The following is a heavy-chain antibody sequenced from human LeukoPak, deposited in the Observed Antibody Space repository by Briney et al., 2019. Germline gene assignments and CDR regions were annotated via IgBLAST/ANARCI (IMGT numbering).Heavy chain of an antibody. D-gene: IGHD3-22*01. Sequence: SETLSLTCTVSGGSISSSSYYWGWIRQPPGKGLEWIGSIYYSGSTYYNPSLKSRVTISVDTFKNQFSLKLSSVTAADTAVYYCASSSGVITVYFDYWGQGTLVTVSS. CDR3: ASSSGVITVYFDY. CDR2: IYYSGST. CDR1: GGSISSSSYY. V-gene: IGHV4-39*07. J-gene: IGHJ4*02.